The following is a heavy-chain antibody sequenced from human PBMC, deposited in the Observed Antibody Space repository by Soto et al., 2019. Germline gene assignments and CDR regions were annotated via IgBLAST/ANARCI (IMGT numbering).Heavy chain of an antibody. CDR3: ARERLLSWFDP. D-gene: IGHD2-21*01. CDR2: IWYDGSNK. V-gene: IGHV3-33*01. CDR1: GFTFSSYG. J-gene: IGHJ5*02. Sequence: QVQLVESGGGVVQPGRSLRLSCAASGFTFSSYGMHWVRQAPGKGLEWVAVIWYDGSNKYYADSVKGRFTISRDNSKNRLYLQMNSLRAEDTAVYYCARERLLSWFDPWGQGTLVTVSS.